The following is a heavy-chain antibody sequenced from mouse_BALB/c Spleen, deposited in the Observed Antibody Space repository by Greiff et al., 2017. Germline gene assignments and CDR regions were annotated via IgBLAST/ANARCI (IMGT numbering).Heavy chain of an antibody. CDR1: GYTFTSYW. V-gene: IGHV1-87*01. J-gene: IGHJ2*01. CDR2: IYPGDGDT. D-gene: IGHD1-2*01. CDR3: AMTTATLYYFDY. Sequence: QVQLKQSGAELARPGASVKLSCKASGYTFTSYWMQWVKQRPGQGLEWIGAIYPGDGDTRYTQKFKGKATLTADKSSSTAYMQLSSLASEDSAVYYCAMTTATLYYFDYWGQGTTLTVSS.